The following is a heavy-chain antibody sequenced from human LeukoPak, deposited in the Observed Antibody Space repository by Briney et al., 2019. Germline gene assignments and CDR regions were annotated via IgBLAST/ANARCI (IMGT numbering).Heavy chain of an antibody. Sequence: SGGSLRLSCAASGFTFSSYAMSWVRQAPGKGLEWVSDISGSGGSKYYADSVKGRFTISRDNSKNTLYLQMNSLRAEDTAVYYCAKELAVAGTFDYWGQGTPVTVSS. J-gene: IGHJ4*02. V-gene: IGHV3-23*01. D-gene: IGHD6-19*01. CDR1: GFTFSSYA. CDR3: AKELAVAGTFDY. CDR2: ISGSGGSK.